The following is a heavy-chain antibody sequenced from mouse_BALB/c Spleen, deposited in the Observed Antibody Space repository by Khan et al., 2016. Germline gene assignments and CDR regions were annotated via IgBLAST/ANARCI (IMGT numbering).Heavy chain of an antibody. J-gene: IGHJ3*01. CDR3: VRPFGDCFAY. V-gene: IGHV1S136*01. CDR2: IDPDNGGT. Sequence: VQLKQSGPELVKPGASVKMSCKASGYTFSRYVMHWVKQKPGQGLEWIGYIDPDNGGTKYNEKFKGKATLTSDKSSNTAYMDLSSLTSEDSAVYYGVRPFGDCFAYWGQGTLVTVSA. CDR1: GYTFSRYV.